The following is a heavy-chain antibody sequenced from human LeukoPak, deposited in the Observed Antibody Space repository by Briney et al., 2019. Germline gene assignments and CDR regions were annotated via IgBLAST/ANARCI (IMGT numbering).Heavy chain of an antibody. Sequence: VASVKVSCKASGYTFTSYGISWVRQAPGQGLEWMGWINPNSGGTNYAQKFQGRVTMTRDTSISTAYMELSRLRSDDTAVYYCASSRTLRATTHAFDIWGQGTMVTVSS. V-gene: IGHV1-2*02. CDR1: GYTFTSYG. D-gene: IGHD1-26*01. CDR3: ASSRTLRATTHAFDI. J-gene: IGHJ3*02. CDR2: INPNSGGT.